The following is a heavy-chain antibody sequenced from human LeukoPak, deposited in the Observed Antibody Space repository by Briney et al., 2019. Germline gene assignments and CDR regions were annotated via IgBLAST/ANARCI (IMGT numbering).Heavy chain of an antibody. J-gene: IGHJ4*02. CDR1: GFALSTYS. CDR2: ISGSSSPI. CDR3: ARAQWRRPDY. D-gene: IGHD5-12*01. V-gene: IGHV3-48*01. Sequence: QSGGSLRLSCAASGFALSTYSMNWVRQAPGKGLEWVAYISGSSSPIYYADSVKGRFTISRDNAKNSLYLQMNSLRIEDTAVYYCARAQWRRPDYWGQGTLVTVSS.